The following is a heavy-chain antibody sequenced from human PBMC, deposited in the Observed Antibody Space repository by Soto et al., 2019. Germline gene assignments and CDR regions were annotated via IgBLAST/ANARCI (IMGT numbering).Heavy chain of an antibody. D-gene: IGHD6-19*01. CDR3: ARHSYSSGWYCFDP. V-gene: IGHV4-59*08. J-gene: IGHJ5*02. CDR2: IYYSGST. CDR1: GGSISSYY. Sequence: SETLSLTCTVSGGSISSYYWSWIRQPPGKGLEWIGYIYYSGSTNYNPSLKSRVTISVDTSKNQFSLKLSSVTAADTAVYYCARHSYSSGWYCFDPWGQGTLVTVSS.